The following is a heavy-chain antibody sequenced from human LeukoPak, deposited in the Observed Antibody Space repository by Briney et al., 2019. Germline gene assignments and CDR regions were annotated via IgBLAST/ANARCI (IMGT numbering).Heavy chain of an antibody. Sequence: ASVKVSCKASGYTFTDYYMHWVRQAPGQGLEWMGWINPNSGGTNYAQKFQDWVTMTRDTSISTAYMELSRLRSDDTAVYYCARDVNSGSYHYYYYGMDVWGQGTTVTVSS. D-gene: IGHD1-26*01. CDR3: ARDVNSGSYHYYYYGMDV. CDR2: INPNSGGT. J-gene: IGHJ6*02. V-gene: IGHV1-2*04. CDR1: GYTFTDYY.